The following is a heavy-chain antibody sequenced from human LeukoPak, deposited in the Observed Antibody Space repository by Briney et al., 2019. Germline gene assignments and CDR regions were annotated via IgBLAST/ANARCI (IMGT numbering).Heavy chain of an antibody. CDR2: IYYSGST. V-gene: IGHV4-59*11. CDR1: GGSISSHY. CDR3: ARETELLWFGKKYYYYYMDV. Sequence: SETLSLTCTVSGGSISSHYWSWIRQPPGKGLEWIGYIYYSGSTNYNPSLKSRVTISVDTSKNQFSLKLCSVTAADTAVYYCARETELLWFGKKYYYYYMDVWGKGTTVTVSS. D-gene: IGHD3-10*01. J-gene: IGHJ6*03.